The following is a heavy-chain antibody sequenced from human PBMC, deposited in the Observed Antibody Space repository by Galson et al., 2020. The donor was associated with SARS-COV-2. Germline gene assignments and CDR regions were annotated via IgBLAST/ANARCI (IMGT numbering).Heavy chain of an antibody. CDR1: GYTFTGYY. V-gene: IGHV1-2*02. Sequence: ASVKVSCKASGYTFTGYYMHWVRQAPGQGLAWMGWINPNSGGTNYAQKFQGRVTMTRDTSISTAYMELSRLRSDDTAVYYCARDQEWARLGSAFDYWGQGTLVTVSS. J-gene: IGHJ4*02. D-gene: IGHD3-3*01. CDR2: INPNSGGT. CDR3: ARDQEWARLGSAFDY.